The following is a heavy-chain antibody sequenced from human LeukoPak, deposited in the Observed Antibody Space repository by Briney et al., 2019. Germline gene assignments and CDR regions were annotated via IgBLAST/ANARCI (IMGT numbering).Heavy chain of an antibody. V-gene: IGHV3-23*01. CDR3: ANGRYCSGGSCYSGKD. J-gene: IGHJ4*02. D-gene: IGHD2-15*01. Sequence: GGSLRLSCVASGFSFSNYAMNWVRQAPGKGLEWVSLIIGSSGSTFYADSVKGRFTISRDKSKNTLYLQMNGLRAEDTAVYYCANGRYCSGGSCYSGKDWGQGTLVTVSS. CDR2: IIGSSGST. CDR1: GFSFSNYA.